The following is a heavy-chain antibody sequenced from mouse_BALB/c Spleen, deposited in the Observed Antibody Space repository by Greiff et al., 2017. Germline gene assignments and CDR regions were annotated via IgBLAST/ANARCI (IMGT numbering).Heavy chain of an antibody. CDR1: GFTFSDNY. D-gene: IGHD2-10*02. Sequence: EVQLVEPGGGLVKPGGSLKLSCAASGFTFSDNYMYWVRQTPEKRLEWVATFSDGGSYTYYPDSVKGRFPISRDNAKNNLYLQMSSLKSEDTAMYYCARDGYGNYPAWVAYWGQGTLVTVSA. CDR3: ARDGYGNYPAWVAY. CDR2: FSDGGSYT. V-gene: IGHV5-4*02. J-gene: IGHJ3*01.